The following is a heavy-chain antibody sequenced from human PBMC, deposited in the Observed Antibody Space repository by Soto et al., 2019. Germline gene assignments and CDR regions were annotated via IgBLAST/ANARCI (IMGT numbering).Heavy chain of an antibody. CDR2: IRDKSNGYTI. CDR3: PSPEVLGSENVGC. D-gene: IGHD6-25*01. Sequence: GGSLRLSCAASGFSFSDHCMDWVRQSPGKGLEWVARIRDKSNGYTIEYAASAKGRCTVSRDDSKNSLYLQMNSLKTEDTAVYYGPSPEVLGSENVGCWGRGTLFTSSS. J-gene: IGHJ2*01. CDR1: GFSFSDHC. V-gene: IGHV3-72*01.